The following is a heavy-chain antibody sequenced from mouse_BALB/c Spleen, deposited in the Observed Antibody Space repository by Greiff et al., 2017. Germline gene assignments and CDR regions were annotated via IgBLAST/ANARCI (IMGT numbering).Heavy chain of an antibody. CDR1: GFDFSRYW. Sequence: EVMLVESGGGLVQPGGSLKLSCAASGFDFSRYWMSWVRQAPGKGLEWIGEINPDSSTINYTPSLKDKFIISRDNAKNTLYLQMSKVRSEDTALYYCARVDGYYVFYWYFDVWGAGTTVTVSS. CDR2: INPDSSTI. J-gene: IGHJ1*01. CDR3: ARVDGYYVFYWYFDV. D-gene: IGHD2-3*01. V-gene: IGHV4-1*02.